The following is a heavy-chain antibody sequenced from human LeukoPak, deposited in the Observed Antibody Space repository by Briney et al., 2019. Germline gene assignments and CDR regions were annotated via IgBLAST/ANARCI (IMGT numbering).Heavy chain of an antibody. CDR1: GFPFSIYH. D-gene: IGHD3-3*01. CDR2: ILRDGSNK. Sequence: GGPVRHLCTASGFPFSIYHMHGLRDSPGRGGEWVAFILRDGSNKMCADSVTGRFTISRDNSNNTVYLQMNSLRPEDTAVYYCARSYVSHILAPWGQGCLVTVSS. V-gene: IGHV3-30*02. CDR3: ARSYVSHILAP. J-gene: IGHJ5*02.